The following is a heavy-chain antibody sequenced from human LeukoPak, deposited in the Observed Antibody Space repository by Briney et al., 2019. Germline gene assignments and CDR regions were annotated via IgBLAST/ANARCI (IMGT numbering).Heavy chain of an antibody. D-gene: IGHD3-22*01. CDR3: ARHKLDYYDSSGYYWNYYYGMDV. V-gene: IGHV4-59*08. CDR2: IYYSGST. CDR1: GGSISSYY. J-gene: IGHJ6*02. Sequence: XETLSLTCTVSGGSISSYYWSWIRQPPGKGLEWIGYIYYSGSTNYNPSLKGRVTISVDTSKTPFSLKLSSVTAADTAVYYCARHKLDYYDSSGYYWNYYYGMDVWGQGTTVTVPS.